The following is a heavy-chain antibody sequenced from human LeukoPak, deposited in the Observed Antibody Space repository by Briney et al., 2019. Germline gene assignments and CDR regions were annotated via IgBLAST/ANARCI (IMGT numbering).Heavy chain of an antibody. J-gene: IGHJ2*01. V-gene: IGHV4-59*01. CDR2: IYNSGGK. CDR3: ARGVWVFVDSVYYYDSSGYPWYFDL. Sequence: SEPLSLTCTVSGGSISSYYWSWIRQPPGKGLEWIGYIYNSGGKDYNPSLKSRVTISVDTSKNQFSLKLSSVTAADTAVYYCARGVWVFVDSVYYYDSSGYPWYFDLWGRGTLVTVP. D-gene: IGHD3-22*01. CDR1: GGSISSYY.